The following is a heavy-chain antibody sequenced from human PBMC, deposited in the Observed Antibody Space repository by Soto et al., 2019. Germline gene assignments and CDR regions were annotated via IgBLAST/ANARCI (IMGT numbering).Heavy chain of an antibody. Sequence: ASVKVSCKASGYTFTSHGISWVGQAPGQGLEWMGWISAYNGNTNYAQKLQGRVTMTTDTSTSTAYMELRSLRSDDTAVYYCARLYSSGWYGAFDYWGQGTLVTVSS. CDR1: GYTFTSHG. D-gene: IGHD6-19*01. CDR3: ARLYSSGWYGAFDY. CDR2: ISAYNGNT. V-gene: IGHV1-18*01. J-gene: IGHJ4*02.